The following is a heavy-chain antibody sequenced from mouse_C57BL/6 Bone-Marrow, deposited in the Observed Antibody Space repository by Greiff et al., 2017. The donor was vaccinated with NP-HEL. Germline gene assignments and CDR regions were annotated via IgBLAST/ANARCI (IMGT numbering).Heavy chain of an antibody. CDR1: GYAFSSSW. V-gene: IGHV1-82*01. D-gene: IGHD1-1*01. J-gene: IGHJ4*01. Sequence: VKLQESGPELVKPGASVKISCKASGYAFSSSWMNWVKQRPGKGLEWIGRIYPGDGDTNYNGKFKGKATLTADKSSSTAYMQLSSLTSEDSAVYFCARPYYYGSSYGAMDYWGQGTSVTVSS. CDR3: ARPYYYGSSYGAMDY. CDR2: IYPGDGDT.